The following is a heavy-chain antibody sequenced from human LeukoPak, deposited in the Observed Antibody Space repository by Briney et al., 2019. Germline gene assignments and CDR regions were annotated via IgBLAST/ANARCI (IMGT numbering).Heavy chain of an antibody. V-gene: IGHV1-69*13. J-gene: IGHJ5*02. CDR3: ARDGEVSSSWYEFDP. CDR2: IIPIFGTT. Sequence: ASVKVSCKASGGTFSSYAISWVRQAPGQGLEWMGGIIPIFGTTNYAQKFQGRVTITADESTSTAYMELSSLRSEDTAVYYCARDGEVSSSWYEFDPWGQGTLVTVSS. D-gene: IGHD6-13*01. CDR1: GGTFSSYA.